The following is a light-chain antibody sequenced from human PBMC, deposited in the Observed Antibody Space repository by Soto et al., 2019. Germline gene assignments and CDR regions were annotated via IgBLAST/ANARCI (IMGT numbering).Light chain of an antibody. CDR1: QSVISTY. J-gene: IGKJ1*01. V-gene: IGKV3-20*01. Sequence: DIVLTQSPGTLSLSPGERATLSCRASQSVISTYLAWYQQKPGQAPRLLIYGASSRATGIPDRFSGSGSGTDFTLTISRLEPEDFAVYYCQQYRDSLGTFGQGTKVDIK. CDR2: GAS. CDR3: QQYRDSLGT.